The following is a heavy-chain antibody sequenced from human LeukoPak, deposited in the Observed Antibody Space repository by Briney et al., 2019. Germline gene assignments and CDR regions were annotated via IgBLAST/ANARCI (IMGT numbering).Heavy chain of an antibody. V-gene: IGHV3-21*01. J-gene: IGHJ4*02. CDR2: ISSSSRYI. Sequence: GGSLRLSCAASGFTFSSYAMSWVRQAPGKGLEWVSSISSSSRYIYYADSVRGRFTISRDNAKNSLYLQMNSLRAEDTAVYYCASVDTAMGWGQGTLVTVSS. CDR3: ASVDTAMG. CDR1: GFTFSSYA. D-gene: IGHD5-18*01.